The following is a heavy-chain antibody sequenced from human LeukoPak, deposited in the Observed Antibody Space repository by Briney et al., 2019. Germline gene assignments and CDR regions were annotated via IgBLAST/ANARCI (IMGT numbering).Heavy chain of an antibody. CDR1: GFTFSNYN. D-gene: IGHD2-21*02. J-gene: IGHJ6*03. Sequence: GGSLRLSCADSGFTFSNYNMNWVRQAPGKAMEWVSSITSSGTYTFYADSVKGRFTISRDNAKNSLYLQMDSLGPEDTAVYYCARAPKLQVVTAISPFYYYYYMDGWGKGTTVTISS. CDR3: ARAPKLQVVTAISPFYYYYYMDG. CDR2: ITSSGTYT. V-gene: IGHV3-21*04.